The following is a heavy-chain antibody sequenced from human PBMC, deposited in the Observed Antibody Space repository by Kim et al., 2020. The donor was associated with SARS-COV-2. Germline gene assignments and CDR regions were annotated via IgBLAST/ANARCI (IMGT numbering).Heavy chain of an antibody. D-gene: IGHD2-2*01. CDR2: IWYDGSNK. J-gene: IGHJ6*03. CDR3: ARDRYCSSTSCFIARYMDV. CDR1: GFTFSSYG. V-gene: IGHV3-33*01. Sequence: LSLTCAASGFTFSSYGMHWVRQAPGKGLEWVAVIWYDGSNKYYADSVKGRFTISRDNSKNTLYLQMNSLRAEDTAVYYCARDRYCSSTSCFIARYMDVWGKGTTVTVSS.